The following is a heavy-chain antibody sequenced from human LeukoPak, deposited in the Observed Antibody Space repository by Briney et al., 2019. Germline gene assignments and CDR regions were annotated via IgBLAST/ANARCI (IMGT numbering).Heavy chain of an antibody. J-gene: IGHJ4*02. Sequence: ASVKVSCKASGYTFTNSDINWVRQAPGQGLEWMGWMNPNSGKTGYAQKFQGRVTMTRDTSISTAYMELSRLRSDDTAVYYCARSHPIIAADPFDYWGQGTLVTVSS. CDR3: ARSHPIIAADPFDY. D-gene: IGHD6-25*01. CDR2: MNPNSGKT. CDR1: GYTFTNSD. V-gene: IGHV1-8*01.